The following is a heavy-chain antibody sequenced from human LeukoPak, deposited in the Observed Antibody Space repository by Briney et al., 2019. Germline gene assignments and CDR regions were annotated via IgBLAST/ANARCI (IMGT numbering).Heavy chain of an antibody. V-gene: IGHV3-23*01. D-gene: IGHD6-6*01. Sequence: GGSLRLSCTASGFTFSSYATSWVRQAPGKGLEWVSTVTVSGGGTYYGDSVKGRFTISRDNPKNTLYLQMNSLRAEDTAVYYCAKRAARPAYYFDFWGQGTLVTISS. CDR3: AKRAARPAYYFDF. J-gene: IGHJ4*02. CDR2: VTVSGGGT. CDR1: GFTFSSYA.